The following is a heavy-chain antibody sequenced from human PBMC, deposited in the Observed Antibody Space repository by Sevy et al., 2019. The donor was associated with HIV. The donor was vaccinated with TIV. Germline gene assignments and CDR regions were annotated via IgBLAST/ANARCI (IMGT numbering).Heavy chain of an antibody. D-gene: IGHD3-10*01. CDR2: IGTAGDT. J-gene: IGHJ3*02. CDR1: GFTFSSYD. CDR3: ARGSMVRGVIYAFDI. V-gene: IGHV3-13*01. Sequence: GGSLRLSCAASGFTFSSYDMHWVRQATGKGLEWVSAIGTAGDTYYPGSVKGRFTISRENAKNSLYLQMNSLRAGDTAVYYCARGSMVRGVIYAFDIWGQGTMVTVSS.